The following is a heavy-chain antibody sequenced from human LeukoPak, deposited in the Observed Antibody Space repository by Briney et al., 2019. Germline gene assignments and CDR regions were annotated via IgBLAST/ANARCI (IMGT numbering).Heavy chain of an antibody. CDR2: ISYDGSNK. Sequence: GGSLRLSCAASGFTFSSYSMNWVRQAPGKGLEWVAVISYDGSNKYYADSVKGRFTISRDNSKNTLYLQMNSLRAEDTAVYYCATREAYWGQGTLVTVSS. CDR3: ATREAY. V-gene: IGHV3-30*03. J-gene: IGHJ4*02. CDR1: GFTFSSYS.